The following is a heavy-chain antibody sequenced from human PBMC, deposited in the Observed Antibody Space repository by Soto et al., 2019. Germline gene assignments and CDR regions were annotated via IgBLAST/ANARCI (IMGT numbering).Heavy chain of an antibody. V-gene: IGHV4-4*02. Sequence: QVQLQESGPGLVKPSGTLSLTCVVSGASIISTNWWSWVRQPPGKGLEWIGEISHGGSTNYNPSLKCRVTISVDKSKNQFSLKLTSATAADTAVYYCTRDVVGGGRLDYWGQGALVTVSS. D-gene: IGHD3-3*01. CDR2: ISHGGST. CDR1: GASIISTNW. J-gene: IGHJ4*02. CDR3: TRDVVGGGRLDY.